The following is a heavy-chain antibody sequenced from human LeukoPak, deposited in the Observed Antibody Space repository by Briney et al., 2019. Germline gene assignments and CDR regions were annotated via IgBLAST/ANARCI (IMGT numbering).Heavy chain of an antibody. Sequence: GASVKVSCKASGYTFTGYYMHWVRQAPGQGLEWMGWINPNSGGTNYAQKFQGRATMTRDTSISTAYMELSRLRSDDTAVYYCARDRGYCSSTSCYHWFDPWGQGTLVTVSS. CDR1: GYTFTGYY. CDR2: INPNSGGT. D-gene: IGHD2-2*01. CDR3: ARDRGYCSSTSCYHWFDP. J-gene: IGHJ5*02. V-gene: IGHV1-2*02.